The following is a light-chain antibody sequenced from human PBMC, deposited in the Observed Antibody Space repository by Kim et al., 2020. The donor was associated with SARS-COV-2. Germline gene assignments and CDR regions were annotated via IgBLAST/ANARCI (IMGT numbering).Light chain of an antibody. Sequence: DLVLTQTPLSSPVTLGQPASISCKSSQSLLHSDGGTYLSWHHQRPGQPPRLLIYELSTRLSGVPDRFSGSGAGTDFTLTISGVEAEDVGVYYCMQGTQFPYSFGQWTKLAI. CDR2: ELS. CDR3: MQGTQFPYS. J-gene: IGKJ2*03. CDR1: QSLLHSDGGTY. V-gene: IGKV2-24*01.